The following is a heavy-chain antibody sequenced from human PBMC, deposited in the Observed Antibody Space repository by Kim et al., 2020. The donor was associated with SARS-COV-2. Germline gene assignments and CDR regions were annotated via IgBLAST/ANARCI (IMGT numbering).Heavy chain of an antibody. V-gene: IGHV3-48*02. CDR3: ARDLDYDFYF. CDR2: AI. Sequence: AIDNAESVRGRFAIARDKDKNSLYLQWNSLREEDTALYYCARDLDYDFYFWGQGTLVTVSS. D-gene: IGHD2-21*01. J-gene: IGHJ3*01.